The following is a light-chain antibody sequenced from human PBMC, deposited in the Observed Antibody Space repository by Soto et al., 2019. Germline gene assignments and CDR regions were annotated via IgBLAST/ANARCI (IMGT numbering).Light chain of an antibody. J-gene: IGLJ1*01. V-gene: IGLV2-14*01. CDR1: SSDVGGYNY. CDR2: EVN. Sequence: QSALTQPASVSGSLGQSITISCTGTSSDVGGYNYVSWYQQHPGKAPTLMIYEVNNQPSGVSNRFSGSKSGNTASLTISGLQAEDEAEYYCSSYTSSSTLCVFGTGTKVTVL. CDR3: SSYTSSSTLCV.